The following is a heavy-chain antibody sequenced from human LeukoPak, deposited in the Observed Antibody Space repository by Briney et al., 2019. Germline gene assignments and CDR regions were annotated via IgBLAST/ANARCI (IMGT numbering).Heavy chain of an antibody. CDR3: ARDVSIRDYYYGMDV. CDR2: IYYSGST. CDR1: GGSISSYY. D-gene: IGHD3-10*01. J-gene: IGHJ6*02. V-gene: IGHV4-59*01. Sequence: SETLSLTCTVSGGSISSYYWSWIRQPPGKGLEWLGYIYYSGSTNYNPSLKSRVTISVDTSKNQFSLRLSSVTAADTAMYYCARDVSIRDYYYGMDVWGQGTTVTVSS.